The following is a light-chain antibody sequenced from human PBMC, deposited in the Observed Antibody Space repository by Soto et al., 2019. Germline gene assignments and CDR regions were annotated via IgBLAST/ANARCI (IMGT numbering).Light chain of an antibody. V-gene: IGKV3-11*01. Sequence: ESVLTQSPATLSLSPGERATLSCRASQSVSSYLAWYQQKPGQTPRLLIYDASNKATGIPARFSGSGSGTDFALTISSLEPEDFAGYYGQQRGNWPLMYTFGQVTKLEI. CDR3: QQRGNWPLMYT. CDR2: DAS. J-gene: IGKJ2*01. CDR1: QSVSSY.